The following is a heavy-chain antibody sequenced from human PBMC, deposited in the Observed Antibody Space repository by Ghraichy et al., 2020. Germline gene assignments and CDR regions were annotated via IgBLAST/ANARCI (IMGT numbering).Heavy chain of an antibody. J-gene: IGHJ3*02. CDR2: ISGSGGST. D-gene: IGHD3-3*01. Sequence: GGSLRLSCAASGFTFSSYAMSWVRQAPGKGLEWVSAISGSGGSTYYADSVKGRFTISRDNSKNTLYLQMNSLRAEDTAVYYCATTPFRDFWSGYNDAFDIWGQGTMVTVSS. CDR3: ATTPFRDFWSGYNDAFDI. CDR1: GFTFSSYA. V-gene: IGHV3-23*01.